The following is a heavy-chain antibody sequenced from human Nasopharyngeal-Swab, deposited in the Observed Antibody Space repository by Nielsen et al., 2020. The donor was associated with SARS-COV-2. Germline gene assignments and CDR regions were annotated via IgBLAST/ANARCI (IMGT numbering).Heavy chain of an antibody. CDR2: INPNTGGT. J-gene: IGHJ6*03. Sequence: ASVKVSCKASGYTFTGCYTYWVRQAPGQGLEWMGWINPNTGGTNYVQKFRGWVTMTRDTSISTAYMELSRLTSDDTAVYYCARGPGTGGYGAKSPRYQNSYYMDVWGKGTTVTVSS. D-gene: IGHD5-12*01. V-gene: IGHV1-2*04. CDR1: GYTFTGCY. CDR3: ARGPGTGGYGAKSPRYQNSYYMDV.